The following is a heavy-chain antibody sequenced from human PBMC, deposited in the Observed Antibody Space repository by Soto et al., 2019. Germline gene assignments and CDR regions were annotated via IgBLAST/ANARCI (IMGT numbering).Heavy chain of an antibody. CDR2: ISAYNGNT. V-gene: IGHV1-18*01. Sequence: VSVKLSCKASGYSFTSYGISWVRQAPGQGLEWMGWISAYNGNTNYAQKLQGRVTMTTDTSTSTAYMELRSLRSDDTAVYYCARDWTVVPAAHTITVNFDYWGQGTLVTVSS. CDR3: ARDWTVVPAAHTITVNFDY. D-gene: IGHD2-2*01. CDR1: GYSFTSYG. J-gene: IGHJ4*02.